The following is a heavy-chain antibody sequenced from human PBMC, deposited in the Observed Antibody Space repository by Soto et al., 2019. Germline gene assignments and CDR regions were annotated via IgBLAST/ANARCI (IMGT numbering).Heavy chain of an antibody. CDR3: ARYSGSYYYYYGMDV. CDR1: GYTFTSYG. V-gene: IGHV1-18*04. CDR2: ISAYNGNT. J-gene: IGHJ6*02. Sequence: QVQLVQSGAEVKKPGASVKVSCKASGYTFTSYGISWVRQAPGQGLDWMGWISAYNGNTNYAQKLQGRVTMTTDTSTSTAYMELRSLRSDDTAVYYCARYSGSYYYYYGMDVWGQGTTVTVSS. D-gene: IGHD1-26*01.